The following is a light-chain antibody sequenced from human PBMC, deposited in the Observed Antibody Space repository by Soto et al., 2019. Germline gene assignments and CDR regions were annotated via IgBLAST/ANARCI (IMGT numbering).Light chain of an antibody. J-gene: IGKJ4*01. Sequence: DIQMTQSPSSLSASVGDRVTITCRASQDINNYLAWYQQRPGKVPKLPIYAASTLQSGVPSRFSGSGSGTDFTLTISSLQPEDGASYYCQKYDIAPRTFGGGTRVEVK. CDR2: AAS. CDR1: QDINNY. CDR3: QKYDIAPRT. V-gene: IGKV1-27*01.